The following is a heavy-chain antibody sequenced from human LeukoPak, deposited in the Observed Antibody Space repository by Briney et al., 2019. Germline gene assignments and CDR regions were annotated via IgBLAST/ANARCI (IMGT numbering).Heavy chain of an antibody. CDR1: GFTFSSYS. CDR2: ISVSGNTI. J-gene: IGHJ4*02. V-gene: IGHV3-48*01. CDR3: ARDIREMATDY. Sequence: GGSLRLSCAASGFTFSSYSMNWLRQAPGKGLEWVSYISVSGNTIYYADSVKGRFTISRDNARNSLHLQMNSLRSEDTAMYYCARDIREMATDYWGQGTLVTVSS. D-gene: IGHD5-24*01.